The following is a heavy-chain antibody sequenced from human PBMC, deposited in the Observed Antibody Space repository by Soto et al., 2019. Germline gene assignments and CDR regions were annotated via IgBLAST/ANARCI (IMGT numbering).Heavy chain of an antibody. CDR1: GGSIRGANYY. CDR2: IYYGGIT. D-gene: IGHD3-16*02. CDR3: ARRRRYYDYVWGKYRYTSWFDP. V-gene: IGHV4-39*01. J-gene: IGHJ5*02. Sequence: KPSETLSLTCTVSGGSIRGANYYWGWIRQPPGKGLEWIGSIYYGGITYHNPSLKSRVTMSVDTSKNLFSLRLNSVTAADTAAYYCARRRRYYDYVWGKYRYTSWFDPCGRGSLVAVSS.